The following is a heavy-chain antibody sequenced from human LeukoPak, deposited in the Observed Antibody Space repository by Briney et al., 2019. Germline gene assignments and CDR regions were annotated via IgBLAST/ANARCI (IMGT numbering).Heavy chain of an antibody. J-gene: IGHJ4*02. CDR2: ISYDGSNK. Sequence: PGGSLRLSSAASGFTFSSYGMQSVRQAPGKGLEWVAVISYDGSNKYYADSVKGRFTISRDNSKNTLYLQMNSLRAEDTAVYYCAKDHRAMVRGVEVDYWGQGTLVTVSS. CDR1: GFTFSSYG. CDR3: AKDHRAMVRGVEVDY. D-gene: IGHD3-10*01. V-gene: IGHV3-30*18.